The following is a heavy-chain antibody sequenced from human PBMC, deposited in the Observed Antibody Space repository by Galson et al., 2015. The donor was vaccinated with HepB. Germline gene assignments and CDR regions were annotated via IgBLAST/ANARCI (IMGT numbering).Heavy chain of an antibody. CDR1: GYSFTSYW. J-gene: IGHJ6*02. Sequence: QSGAEVKKPGESLKISCKGSGYSFTSYWIGWVRQMPGKGLEWMGIIYPGDSDTRYSPSFQGQVTISADESISTAYLQWSSLKASDTAMYYCAGTAGYSSGWTTPGGDYYYGMDVWGQGTTVTVSS. CDR2: IYPGDSDT. V-gene: IGHV5-51*01. D-gene: IGHD6-19*01. CDR3: AGTAGYSSGWTTPGGDYYYGMDV.